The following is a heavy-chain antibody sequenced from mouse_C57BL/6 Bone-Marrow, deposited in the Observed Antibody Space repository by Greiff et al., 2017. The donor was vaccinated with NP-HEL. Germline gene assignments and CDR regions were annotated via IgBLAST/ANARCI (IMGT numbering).Heavy chain of an antibody. J-gene: IGHJ4*01. CDR3: ARGYGSSYYYAMDY. Sequence: QVHVKQSGAELVRPGTSVKVSCKASGYAFTNYLIEWVKQRPGQGLEWIGVINPGSGGTNYNEKFKGKATLTADKSSSTAYMQLSSLTSEDSAVYFCARGYGSSYYYAMDYWGQGTSVTVSS. CDR2: INPGSGGT. D-gene: IGHD1-1*01. V-gene: IGHV1-54*01. CDR1: GYAFTNYL.